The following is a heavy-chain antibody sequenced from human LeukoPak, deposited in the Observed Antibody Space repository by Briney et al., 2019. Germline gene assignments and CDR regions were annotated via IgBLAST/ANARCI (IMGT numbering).Heavy chain of an antibody. D-gene: IGHD2-2*03. Sequence: AGGALRVSCAASGFTFSRYRKHWVRQAPGKGLVWVSRVRSEGSSTHYADYVKGRFTISRDNAKNTLYLQMKSLRGEGTAVYFCARVRIMDSYDAFDRWGEGTMVTVSS. V-gene: IGHV3-74*01. CDR1: GFTFSRYR. J-gene: IGHJ3*02. CDR3: ARVRIMDSYDAFDR. CDR2: VRSEGSST.